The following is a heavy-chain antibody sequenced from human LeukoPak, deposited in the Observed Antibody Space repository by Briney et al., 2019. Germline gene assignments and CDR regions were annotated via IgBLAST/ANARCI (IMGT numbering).Heavy chain of an antibody. CDR3: ARAVISAAAR. J-gene: IGHJ4*02. CDR1: GFTLSGDW. D-gene: IGHD2-2*01. Sequence: PGGSLRLSCEASGFTLSGDWMSWVRQAPGKGLEWVATIKPDGSERYYVDSVKGRFTISRDNGKNSLFLQMNSLRAEDTAVYYCARAVISAAARWGQGTLVTVSS. CDR2: IKPDGSER. V-gene: IGHV3-7*01.